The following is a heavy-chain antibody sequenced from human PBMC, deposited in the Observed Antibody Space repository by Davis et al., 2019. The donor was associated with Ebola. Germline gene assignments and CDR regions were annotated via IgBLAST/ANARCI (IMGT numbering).Heavy chain of an antibody. CDR1: GGSISSYY. V-gene: IGHV4-59*01. CDR2: IYYSGST. Sequence: SETLSLTCTVSGGSISSYYWSWIRQPPGKGLEWIGYIYYSGSTNYNPSLKSRVTISVDTSKNQFSLKLSSVTAADTAVYYCAREEIVVVVAATCYYYGMDVWGQGTTVTVSS. CDR3: AREEIVVVVAATCYYYGMDV. D-gene: IGHD2-15*01. J-gene: IGHJ6*02.